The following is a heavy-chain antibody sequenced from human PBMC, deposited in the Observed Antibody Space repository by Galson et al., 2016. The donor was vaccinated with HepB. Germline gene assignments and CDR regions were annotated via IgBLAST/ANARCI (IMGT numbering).Heavy chain of an antibody. CDR1: GFTVSRDY. J-gene: IGHJ4*02. V-gene: IGHV3-66*01. D-gene: IGHD6-13*01. CDR2: IYSGGTT. Sequence: SLRLSCAASGFTVSRDYMSWVRQAPGKGLEWVSVIYSGGTTYYADSVKGRFTISRDSSKNTLYLQMNSLRVEDTAVYYCTRNWGSSWCIHWGQGTQVTVSS. CDR3: TRNWGSSWCIH.